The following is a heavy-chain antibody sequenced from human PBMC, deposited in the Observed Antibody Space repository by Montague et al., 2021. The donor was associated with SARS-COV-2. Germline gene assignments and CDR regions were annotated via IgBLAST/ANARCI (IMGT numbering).Heavy chain of an antibody. CDR3: ARAVRFSNYDVWFDP. D-gene: IGHD4-11*01. CDR2: IYYSGTT. J-gene: IGHJ5*02. CDR1: GGSITTTSYY. V-gene: IGHV4-39*07. Sequence: SETLSLTCTVSGGSITTTSYYWGWIRQPPGKGLEWIGSIYYSGTTDYNPSLQSRVTISVDTSKNQFSLRLSSVSAADTAMYYCARAVRFSNYDVWFDPWGQGTLLTVSS.